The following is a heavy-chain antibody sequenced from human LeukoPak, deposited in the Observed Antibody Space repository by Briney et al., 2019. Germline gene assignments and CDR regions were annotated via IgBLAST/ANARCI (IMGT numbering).Heavy chain of an antibody. Sequence: SETLSLTCTVFGGSISSSSYYWGWLRQPPGRGREGIGSIYYSGSTYYNPSLKSRVTISVDTSKNQFSLKLSSVTAADTAVYYCARTPVGYYYDSSGYWAPWGQGTLVTVSS. V-gene: IGHV4-39*07. CDR2: IYYSGST. J-gene: IGHJ5*02. CDR1: GGSISSSSYY. D-gene: IGHD3-22*01. CDR3: ARTPVGYYYDSSGYWAP.